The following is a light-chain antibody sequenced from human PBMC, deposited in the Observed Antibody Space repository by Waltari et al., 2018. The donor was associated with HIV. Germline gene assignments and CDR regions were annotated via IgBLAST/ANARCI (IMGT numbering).Light chain of an antibody. CDR1: SSDIGASDS. CDR3: SSYGDSLRVL. CDR2: EVT. V-gene: IGLV2-8*01. Sequence: QSALTQPPSASGSLGHSATISCTASSSDIGASDSVSWFQQHPRSAPKLLLYEVTRRPSTVSDRFSGSRSGSTAFLTVAGLQPDDEATYFCSSYGDSLRVLFGGGTNVTVL. J-gene: IGLJ3*02.